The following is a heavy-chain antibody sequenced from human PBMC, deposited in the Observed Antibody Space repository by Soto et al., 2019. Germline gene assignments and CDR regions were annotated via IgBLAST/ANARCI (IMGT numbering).Heavy chain of an antibody. CDR1: GFTFSSSS. V-gene: IGHV3-48*01. CDR2: IDTLSSTM. J-gene: IGHJ4*02. D-gene: IGHD3-22*01. Sequence: EVQLVESGVGLVQPGWSLRLSCAASGFTFSSSSMNWVRQAPGKGLEWVSFIDTLSSTMYYADSVRGRFTISRDNAKNSLYLQMNSLRAEDTAIYYCTGGGVSSGPGYWGQGTLVTVSS. CDR3: TGGGVSSGPGY.